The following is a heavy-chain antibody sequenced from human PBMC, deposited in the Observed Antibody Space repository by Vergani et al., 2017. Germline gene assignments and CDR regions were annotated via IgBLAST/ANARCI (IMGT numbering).Heavy chain of an antibody. J-gene: IGHJ6*02. CDR3: ARDPTNYYGSGSYXNLSNYYYYYGMDV. CDR2: ISSSSSYI. Sequence: EVQLVESGGGLVKPGGSLRLSCAASGFTFSSYSMNWVRQAPGKGLEWVSSISSSSSYIYYADSVRGRFTISRDNAKNSLYLQMNSLRAEDTAVYYCARDPTNYYGSGSYXNLSNYYYYYGMDVWGQGTTVTVSS. D-gene: IGHD3-10*01. V-gene: IGHV3-21*01. CDR1: GFTFSSYS.